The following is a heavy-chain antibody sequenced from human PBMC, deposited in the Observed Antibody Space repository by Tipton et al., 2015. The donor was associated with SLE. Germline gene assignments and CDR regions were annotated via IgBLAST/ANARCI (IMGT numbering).Heavy chain of an antibody. J-gene: IGHJ4*02. V-gene: IGHV4-61*02. CDR3: ARGIGITGTTEY. CDR1: GGSVRSSSYY. D-gene: IGHD1-7*01. Sequence: TLSLTCTVSGGSVRSSSYYWSWIRQPAGKGLEWIGRVYTSGSTNYNPSLKSRLTMSVDTSKNQFSLTMSSLTAADTAIYYCARGIGITGTTEYWGQGTLVTVSS. CDR2: VYTSGST.